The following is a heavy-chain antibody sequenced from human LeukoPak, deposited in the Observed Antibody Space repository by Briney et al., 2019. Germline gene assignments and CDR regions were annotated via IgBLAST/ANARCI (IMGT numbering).Heavy chain of an antibody. D-gene: IGHD3-3*01. CDR1: GFTFSDYY. J-gene: IGHJ4*02. V-gene: IGHV3-11*01. CDR3: AGATGLDFWSGYPSYFDY. CDR2: ISSSGSTI. Sequence: GGSLRLSCAASGFTFSDYYMSWIRQAPGKGLEWVSYISSSGSTIYYADSVKGRFTISRDNAKNSLYLQMNSLRAEDTAVYYCAGATGLDFWSGYPSYFDYWGQGTLVTVSS.